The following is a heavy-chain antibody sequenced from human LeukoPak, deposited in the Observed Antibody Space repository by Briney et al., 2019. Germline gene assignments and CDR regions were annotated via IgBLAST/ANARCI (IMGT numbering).Heavy chain of an antibody. Sequence: GGSLRLSWAASGXTFNSYWMHWVRQAPGKGLVWVSRVNSDGLTTAFADSVKGRFTISRDNAKNTLYLHMNSLRVEDTALYYCARKKYNSDSYDYWGQGTLVTVSS. D-gene: IGHD3-10*01. J-gene: IGHJ4*02. CDR3: ARKKYNSDSYDY. V-gene: IGHV3-74*01. CDR1: GXTFNSYW. CDR2: VNSDGLTT.